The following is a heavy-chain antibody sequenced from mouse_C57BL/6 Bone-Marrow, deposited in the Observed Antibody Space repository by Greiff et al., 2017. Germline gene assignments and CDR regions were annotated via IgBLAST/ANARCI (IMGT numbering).Heavy chain of an antibody. J-gene: IGHJ3*01. Sequence: QVQLQQPGAELVRPGSSVKLSCKASGYTFTSYWMHWVKQRPIQGLEWIGNIDPSDSETHYNQKFKDKATLTVDKSSRTAYMQLGSLTSEDSAVYYCARFGGLRWFGYWGQGTLVTVAA. D-gene: IGHD2-4*01. CDR1: GYTFTSYW. CDR2: IDPSDSET. CDR3: ARFGGLRWFGY. V-gene: IGHV1-52*01.